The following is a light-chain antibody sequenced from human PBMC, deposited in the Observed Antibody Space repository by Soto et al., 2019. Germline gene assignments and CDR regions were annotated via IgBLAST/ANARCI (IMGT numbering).Light chain of an antibody. CDR2: KSS. CDR3: QQYSSYWT. CDR1: QDVDKW. Sequence: ILMSQYPSSLSASVGDTVTITCRASQDVDKWLAWYQQKPGKAPKLLIYKSSTLIGGVPSRFSAVGSGTEYSLSISGLQPEDVATYYCQQYSSYWTFGQGTMVEIK. V-gene: IGKV1-5*03. J-gene: IGKJ1*01.